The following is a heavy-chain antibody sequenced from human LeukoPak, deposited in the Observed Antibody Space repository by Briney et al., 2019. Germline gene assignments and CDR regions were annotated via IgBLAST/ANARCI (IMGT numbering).Heavy chain of an antibody. V-gene: IGHV3-30*03. D-gene: IGHD5-18*01. CDR2: ISYDGSNK. J-gene: IGHJ4*02. CDR3: ARALWLRSYFDY. Sequence: PGGSLRLSCVASGFTFTDYGVNWVRQAPGKGLEWVAVISYDGSNKYYADSVKGRFTISRDKSKNTLYLQMNSLRAEDTAVYYCARALWLRSYFDYWGQGTLVTVSS. CDR1: GFTFTDYG.